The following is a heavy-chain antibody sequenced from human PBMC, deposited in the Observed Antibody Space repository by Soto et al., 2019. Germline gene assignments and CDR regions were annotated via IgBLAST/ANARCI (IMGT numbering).Heavy chain of an antibody. CDR2: IIPILDIA. D-gene: IGHD6-19*01. V-gene: IGHV1-69*08. J-gene: IGHJ4*02. CDR3: AREGAVSGKDY. CDR1: GDTFSSYT. Sequence: QVQLVQCGAEVKKPGSSVKVSCKASGDTFSSYTISWVRQAPGQGLAWMGRIIPILDIANYAQKFEGRVTIIADKSTSTAYMVLSSLRSEDTAVYYCAREGAVSGKDYWGQGTLVTVSS.